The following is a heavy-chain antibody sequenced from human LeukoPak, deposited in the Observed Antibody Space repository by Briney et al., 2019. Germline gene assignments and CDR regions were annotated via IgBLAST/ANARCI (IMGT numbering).Heavy chain of an antibody. CDR1: GGSISSRNYY. J-gene: IGHJ3*02. Sequence: SETLSLTCTASGGSISSRNYYWGWIRQPPGKGLEWIGTIYYSGSTYYNPSLKSRVTISVDTSKNQFSLKLSSVIAADMAVYYCARHFDFPSAFDIWGQGTMVTVSP. CDR2: IYYSGST. V-gene: IGHV4-39*01. CDR3: ARHFDFPSAFDI. D-gene: IGHD3-3*01.